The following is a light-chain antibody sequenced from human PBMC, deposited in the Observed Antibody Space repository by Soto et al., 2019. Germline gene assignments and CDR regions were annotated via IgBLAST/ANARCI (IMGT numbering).Light chain of an antibody. J-gene: IGKJ3*01. Sequence: EIVLTQSPGTLSLSPGERATLSCRASQSVSSNYLTWYQQKPGQAPRLHIYGASSRATGIPDRFSGSGSGRQFNLSISRVEPEDIAVYDCPQYGSSPFTFVPGTKVDSK. CDR1: QSVSSNY. V-gene: IGKV3-20*01. CDR2: GAS. CDR3: PQYGSSPFT.